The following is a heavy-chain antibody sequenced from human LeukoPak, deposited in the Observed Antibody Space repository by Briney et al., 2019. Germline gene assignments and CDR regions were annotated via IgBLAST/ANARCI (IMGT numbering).Heavy chain of an antibody. CDR1: GFTFNNYV. CDR2: INGGGYNT. V-gene: IGHV3-23*01. CDR3: ARASGIYGSGWYFDY. J-gene: IGHJ4*02. Sequence: PGGSLRPSCAASGFTFNNYVMSWVRQAPGKGLEWVSTINGGGYNTYYADSVKGRFTISRDNSKNTLSLQVNTLRAEDTAVYYCARASGIYGSGWYFDYWGQGTLVTVSS. D-gene: IGHD6-19*01.